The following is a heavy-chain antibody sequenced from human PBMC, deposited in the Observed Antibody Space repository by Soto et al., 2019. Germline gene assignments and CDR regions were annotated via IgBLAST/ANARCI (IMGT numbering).Heavy chain of an antibody. D-gene: IGHD3-3*01. CDR2: ISADGSDK. CDR3: TKGSEVARQELDY. V-gene: IGHV3-30*18. J-gene: IGHJ4*02. CDR1: GFTFSNFG. Sequence: QVQLVESGGGVVQPGRSLRLSCAASGFTFSNFGMHWGRQAPGKGLEWVAAISADGSDKYFPDSVKGRFTISRDNSKNTLFLQMNSLRVEDTAVYYCTKGSEVARQELDYWGQGTLVTVSS.